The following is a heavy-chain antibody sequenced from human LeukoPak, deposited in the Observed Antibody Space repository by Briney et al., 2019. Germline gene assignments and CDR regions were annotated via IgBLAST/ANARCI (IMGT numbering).Heavy chain of an antibody. J-gene: IGHJ6*03. D-gene: IGHD3-3*01. CDR2: IKQDGSET. CDR3: AREPHDFWVGNYMDV. V-gene: IGHV3-7*01. Sequence: PGGSLRLSCAASGFSFSSYWMTWVRQAPGKGLEWVANIKQDGSETYYVDSVKGRFTISRDNAKNSLYLQMNSLRAEDTAVYYCAREPHDFWVGNYMDVWGKGTTVTVSS. CDR1: GFSFSSYW.